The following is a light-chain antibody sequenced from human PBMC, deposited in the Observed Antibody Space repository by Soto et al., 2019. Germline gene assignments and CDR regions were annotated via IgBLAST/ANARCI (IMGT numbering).Light chain of an antibody. J-gene: IGKJ1*01. CDR2: GTS. V-gene: IGKV3-20*01. CDR3: QQFGNSPWT. CDR1: QSVPSTY. Sequence: VSSQSPGRLSLSPGETATLSCRASQSVPSTYFAWYQQKSGQPPRLLISGTSNRATGIPDRFSGSGSGRDFTLTISRLEPEDFAVYFCQQFGNSPWTFGQGTKVDIK.